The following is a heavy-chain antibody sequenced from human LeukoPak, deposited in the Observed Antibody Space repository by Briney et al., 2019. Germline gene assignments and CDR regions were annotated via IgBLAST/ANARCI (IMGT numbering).Heavy chain of an antibody. CDR3: AKDRFADSSGYPNFDY. Sequence: GGSLRLSCAASGFTFSSYAMSWVRQAPGKGLEWVPAISGSGGSTYYADSVKGRFTISRDNSKNTLYLQMNSLRAEDTAVYYCAKDRFADSSGYPNFDYWGQGTLVTVSS. V-gene: IGHV3-23*01. J-gene: IGHJ4*02. CDR1: GFTFSSYA. D-gene: IGHD3-22*01. CDR2: ISGSGGST.